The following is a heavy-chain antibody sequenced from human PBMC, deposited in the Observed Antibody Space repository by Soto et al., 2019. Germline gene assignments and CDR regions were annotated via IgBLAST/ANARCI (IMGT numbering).Heavy chain of an antibody. CDR3: ARELQGLYYFDF. Sequence: ASVKVSCKTSGYTFTSYAIHWVRQAPGQRPEWMGWINADNGDTKYSQKFSGRVTITRDTSANTAFMELSSLRSEDTAMYYCARELQGLYYFDFWGQGTLVTVS. J-gene: IGHJ4*02. CDR2: INADNGDT. V-gene: IGHV1-3*01. CDR1: GYTFTSYA. D-gene: IGHD4-4*01.